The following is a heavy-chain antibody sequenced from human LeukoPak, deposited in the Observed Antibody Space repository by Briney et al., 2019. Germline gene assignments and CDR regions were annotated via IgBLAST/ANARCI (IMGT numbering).Heavy chain of an antibody. CDR1: GFTFSNYA. Sequence: GGSLRLSCAASGFTFSNYAMSWVRQAPGKGLEWVSAISGNGDITYYTDSVKGRFTISRDNSKNTLYLQMNSLRAEDTAVYYCARETGSAVGSTDFDYWGQGTLVTVSS. V-gene: IGHV3-23*01. CDR3: ARETGSAVGSTDFDY. CDR2: ISGNGDIT. J-gene: IGHJ4*02. D-gene: IGHD4-17*01.